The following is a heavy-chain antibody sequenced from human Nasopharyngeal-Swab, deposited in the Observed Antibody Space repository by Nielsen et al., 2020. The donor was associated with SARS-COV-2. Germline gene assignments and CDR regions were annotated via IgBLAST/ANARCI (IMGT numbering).Heavy chain of an antibody. D-gene: IGHD3-10*01. V-gene: IGHV3-9*01. Sequence: SLKISCVASGFTFDDYSMNWVRQVPGKGLEWVSGITWNSGSIGYADSVKGRFTISRDNAKNSLYLQMNSLRAEDTALYYCAKFHGSGNYFDYWGQGTLVTVSS. J-gene: IGHJ4*02. CDR3: AKFHGSGNYFDY. CDR1: GFTFDDYS. CDR2: ITWNSGSI.